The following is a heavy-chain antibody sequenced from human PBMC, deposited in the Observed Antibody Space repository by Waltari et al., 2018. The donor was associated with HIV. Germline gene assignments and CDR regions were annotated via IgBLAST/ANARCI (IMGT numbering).Heavy chain of an antibody. J-gene: IGHJ5*02. D-gene: IGHD2-15*01. Sequence: QVQLQESGPGLVKPSETLSLTCTVPGGSVSSGSYYWSWIRQPQGKGLEWIGYIYYSGSTNYNPSLKSRVTISVDTSKNQFSLKLSSVTAADTAVYYCARASVVTGNWFDPWGQGTLVTVSS. CDR2: IYYSGST. CDR3: ARASVVTGNWFDP. CDR1: GGSVSSGSYY. V-gene: IGHV4-61*01.